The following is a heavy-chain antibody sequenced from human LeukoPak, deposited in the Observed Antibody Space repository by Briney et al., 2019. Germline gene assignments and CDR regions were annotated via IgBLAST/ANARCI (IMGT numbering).Heavy chain of an antibody. CDR3: AWGDSSGYPFDP. CDR1: GGSISSSSYY. Sequence: TSETLSLTCTVSGGSISSSSYYWGWIRQPPGKGLEWIGSIYYSGSTYYNPSLKSRVTISVDTSKNQFSLKLSSVTAADTAVYYCAWGDSSGYPFDPWGQGTLVTVSS. CDR2: IYYSGST. V-gene: IGHV4-39*01. J-gene: IGHJ5*02. D-gene: IGHD3-22*01.